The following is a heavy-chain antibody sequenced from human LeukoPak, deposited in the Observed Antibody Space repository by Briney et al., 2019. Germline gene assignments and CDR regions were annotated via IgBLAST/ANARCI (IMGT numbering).Heavy chain of an antibody. V-gene: IGHV1-2*02. Sequence: VASVKVSCKASGYTFTNYVLHWLRQPPGQGLEWMGWINPNSGGTNYAQNFQGRVTMTRDTSIGTAYMELSRLTSDDTAVYYCARAEFCAPNCYYYFYYWGQGTLVTVSS. J-gene: IGHJ4*02. CDR1: GYTFTNYV. CDR3: ARAEFCAPNCYYYFYY. CDR2: INPNSGGT. D-gene: IGHD2-21*02.